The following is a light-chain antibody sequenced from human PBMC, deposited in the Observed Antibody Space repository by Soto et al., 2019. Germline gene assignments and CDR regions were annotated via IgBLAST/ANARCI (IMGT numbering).Light chain of an antibody. CDR3: QRRSNWPASWP. J-gene: IGKJ1*01. V-gene: IGKV3-11*01. CDR2: DTS. CDR1: QSVSSY. Sequence: ETVLTQSPATLSLSPGARTTLPCRASQSVSSYFAWYPQKPGQATRLRIHDTSNKSSGIAARFSGGRPGTGFKLTISSLAREHFAVCYCQRRSNWPASWPFGQGIRVEIK.